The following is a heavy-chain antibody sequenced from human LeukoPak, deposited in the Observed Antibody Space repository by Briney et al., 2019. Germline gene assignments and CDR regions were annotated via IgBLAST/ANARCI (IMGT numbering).Heavy chain of an antibody. V-gene: IGHV3-7*03. CDR2: IKQDGSKK. D-gene: IGHD5-18*01. Sequence: PGGSLRLSCVASGFPFSSYWMTWVRQAPGKGLEWVANIKQDGSKKSYVDSVKGRFTISRDNAKNSLYLQMNSLRAEDTALYYCARARGYSFGYFDSWGQGILVTVSS. CDR1: GFPFSSYW. CDR3: ARARGYSFGYFDS. J-gene: IGHJ4*02.